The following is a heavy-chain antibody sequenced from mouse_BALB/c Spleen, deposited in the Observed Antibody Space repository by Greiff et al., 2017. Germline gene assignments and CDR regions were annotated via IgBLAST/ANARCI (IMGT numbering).Heavy chain of an antibody. J-gene: IGHJ4*01. CDR3: ARGGYDGRNAMDY. V-gene: IGHV2-6-7*01. CDR1: GFSLTGYG. Sequence: QVQLKQSGPGLVAPSQSLSITCTVSGFSLTGYGVNWVRQPPGKGLEWLGMIWGDGSTDYNSALKSRLSISKDNSKSQVFLKMNSLQTDDTAMYYCARGGYDGRNAMDYWGQGTSVTVSS. CDR2: IWGDGST. D-gene: IGHD2-14*01.